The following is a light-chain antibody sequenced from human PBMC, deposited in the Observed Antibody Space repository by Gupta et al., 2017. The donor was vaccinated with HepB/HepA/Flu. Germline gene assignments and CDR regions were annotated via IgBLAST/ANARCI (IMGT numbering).Light chain of an antibody. V-gene: IGKV1-9*01. CDR2: AAS. J-gene: IGKJ4*01. Sequence: DIHLTQSPSFLSASVGDRVTITCRASQGISSYLAWYEQKPGKAPKLLIYAASTLQSGVPSRFSGSGSGTEFTLTITSLQPEDFATYYCQQLKSYPPTFGGGTKVEIK. CDR3: QQLKSYPPT. CDR1: QGISSY.